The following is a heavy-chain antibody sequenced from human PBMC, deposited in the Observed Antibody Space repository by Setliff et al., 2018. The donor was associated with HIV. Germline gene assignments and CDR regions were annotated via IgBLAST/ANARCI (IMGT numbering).Heavy chain of an antibody. CDR3: ARGVASYYYYMDV. D-gene: IGHD5-12*01. CDR1: GGPISSGSYY. Sequence: PSETLSLTCTVSGGPISSGSYYWSWIRQPAGKGLEWIGHIYTSGSTNYNPSLKSRVTISVDTSKNQFSLKLSSVTAADTAVYYCARGVASYYYYMDVWGKGTTVTVSS. V-gene: IGHV4-61*09. J-gene: IGHJ6*03. CDR2: IYTSGST.